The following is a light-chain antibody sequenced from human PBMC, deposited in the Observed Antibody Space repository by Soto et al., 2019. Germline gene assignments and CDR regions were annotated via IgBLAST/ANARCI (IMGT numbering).Light chain of an antibody. J-gene: IGKJ4*01. CDR3: QQLNTYPLT. CDR1: QGISSF. Sequence: IQLTQSPSSLSASVGDRVTITCRASQGISSFLAWYQQKPGEAPKVLIYGASTLQGGVPSRFSGSGSGTDFTLTISSLQPEDFATYYCQQLNTYPLTIGGGTKVEIK. V-gene: IGKV1-9*01. CDR2: GAS.